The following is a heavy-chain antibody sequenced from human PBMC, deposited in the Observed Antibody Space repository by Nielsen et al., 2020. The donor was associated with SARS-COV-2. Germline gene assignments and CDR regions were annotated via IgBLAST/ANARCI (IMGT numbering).Heavy chain of an antibody. CDR2: IYSGGST. J-gene: IGHJ6*04. CDR3: ATPLLRFLEMDV. CDR1: GFTVSSNY. V-gene: IGHV3-66*01. Sequence: GGFLRLSCAAFGFTVSSNYMSWVRQAPGKGLEWVSVIYSGGSTYYADSVKGRFTISRDNSKNTLYLQMNSLRAEDTAVYYCATPLLRFLEMDVWGKGTTVTVSS. D-gene: IGHD3-3*01.